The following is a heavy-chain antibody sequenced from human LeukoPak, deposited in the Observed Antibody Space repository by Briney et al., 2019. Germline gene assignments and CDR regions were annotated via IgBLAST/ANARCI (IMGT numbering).Heavy chain of an antibody. V-gene: IGHV2-5*02. CDR2: IYYDDDE. CDR3: AHRPKYSYGRGGFDY. D-gene: IGHD5-18*01. J-gene: IGHJ4*02. CDR1: GFSLTSSGVS. Sequence: SGPTLVNPTQTLTLTCTFSGFSLTSSGVSVGWIRQPPGKALEWLALIYYDDDERYSPSLKSRLAITKDTSKNQVVLIMTNMDPVDTATYYCAHRPKYSYGRGGFDYWGQGTLVTVSS.